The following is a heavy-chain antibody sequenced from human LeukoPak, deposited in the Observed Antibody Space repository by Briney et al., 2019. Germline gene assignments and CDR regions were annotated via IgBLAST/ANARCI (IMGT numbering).Heavy chain of an antibody. CDR3: ARGSDLGSGYPNY. Sequence: ASVTVSRKASGYTFSNYDISWVRRATGQGLEWMGWLHPNSGDTGYAQKFQGRVTMTRDTSISTAYMELSSLTSEDTAVYYCARGSDLGSGYPNYWGQGTLVTVSS. D-gene: IGHD3-22*01. V-gene: IGHV1-8*01. CDR2: LHPNSGDT. CDR1: GYTFSNYD. J-gene: IGHJ4*02.